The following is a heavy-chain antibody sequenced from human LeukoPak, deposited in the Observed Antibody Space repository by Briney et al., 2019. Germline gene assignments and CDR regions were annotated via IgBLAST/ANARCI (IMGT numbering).Heavy chain of an antibody. V-gene: IGHV3-74*01. CDR2: INRGGSRT. D-gene: IGHD2-2*01. CDR3: ARDGVVVPATMVFRGGYFDY. J-gene: IGHJ4*02. CDR1: GFTFSNHW. Sequence: PGGSLRLSCAASGFTFSNHWMHWVRQAPGKGLMWVSRINRGGSRTDYADSVKGRFTISRDDAKNTLYLQLNSLRAEDTAVYYCARDGVVVPATMVFRGGYFDYWGQGTLVTVSS.